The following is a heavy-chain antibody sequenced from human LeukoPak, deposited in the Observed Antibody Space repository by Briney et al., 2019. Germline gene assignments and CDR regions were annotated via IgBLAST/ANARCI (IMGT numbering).Heavy chain of an antibody. V-gene: IGHV3-30-3*01. CDR2: ISNDGSNK. CDR1: GFTFSSYS. Sequence: GRSLRLSCAASGFTFSSYSMHWVRQAPGKGLEWVAVISNDGSNKYYADSVKGRFTISRDNSKNTLYLQMNSLRAEDTAVYYCARDGSPNYYYSSGYDYWGQGTLVTVSS. D-gene: IGHD3-22*01. J-gene: IGHJ4*02. CDR3: ARDGSPNYYYSSGYDY.